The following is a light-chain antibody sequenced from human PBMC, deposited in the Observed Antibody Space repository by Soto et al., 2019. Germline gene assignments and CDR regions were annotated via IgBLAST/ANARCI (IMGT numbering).Light chain of an antibody. Sequence: QSALTQPRSVSGSPGQSVTISCTGTNSDVGGYNSVSWYQQLPGKAPKLMISAVSQRPSGVPDRFSGSKSGNTAPLTISGLQADDEADYFCYSYTASDLWVFGGGTKLTVL. CDR1: NSDVGGYNS. J-gene: IGLJ3*02. CDR2: AVS. CDR3: YSYTASDLWV. V-gene: IGLV2-11*01.